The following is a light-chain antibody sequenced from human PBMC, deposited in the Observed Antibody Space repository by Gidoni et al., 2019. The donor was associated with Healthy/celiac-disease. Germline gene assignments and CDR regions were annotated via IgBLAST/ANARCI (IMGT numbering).Light chain of an antibody. V-gene: IGKV3-20*01. CDR1: QSVSSSY. J-gene: IGKJ1*01. CDR3: QKYGSSPQT. Sequence: ILLSQSPGTLALSPGERATLSCRASQSVSSSYLAWYQQKPGQAPRLLISGASSRSTGIPDRFSGSGSGTDFTITISRLEAEDFAVYYCQKYGSSPQTFGQGTKVEIK. CDR2: GAS.